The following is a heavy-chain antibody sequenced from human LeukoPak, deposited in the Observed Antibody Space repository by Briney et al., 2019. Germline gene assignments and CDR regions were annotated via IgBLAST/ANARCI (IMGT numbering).Heavy chain of an antibody. V-gene: IGHV1-2*06. D-gene: IGHD6-19*01. CDR1: GYTFTGYY. CDR3: ARGPLPLAVADC. J-gene: IGHJ4*02. CDR2: INPNSGGT. Sequence: GASVKVSCKASGYTFTGYYMHWVRQAPGQGLEWMGRINPNSGGTNYAQKFQGRVTMTRDTSIGTAYMELSRLRSDDTAVYYCARGPLPLAVADCWGQGTLVTVSS.